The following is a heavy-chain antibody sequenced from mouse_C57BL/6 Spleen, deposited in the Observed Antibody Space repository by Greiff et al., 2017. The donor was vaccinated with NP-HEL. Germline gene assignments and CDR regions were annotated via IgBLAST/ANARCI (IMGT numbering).Heavy chain of an antibody. CDR3: ARSGSFYPGFAY. CDR1: GYTFTSYW. D-gene: IGHD1-1*01. CDR2: IDPSDSET. V-gene: IGHV1-52*01. Sequence: VQLQQPGAELVRPGSSVKLSCKASGYTFTSYWMHWVKQRPIQGLEWIGNIDPSDSETHYNQKFKDKATLTVDKSSSTAYMQLNSLTSEDSAVYFCARSGSFYPGFAYWGQGTLVTVSA. J-gene: IGHJ3*01.